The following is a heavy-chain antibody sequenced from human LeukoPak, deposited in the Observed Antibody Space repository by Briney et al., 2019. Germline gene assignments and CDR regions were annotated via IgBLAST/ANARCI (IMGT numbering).Heavy chain of an antibody. D-gene: IGHD4-23*01. CDR1: GYSISSGYY. J-gene: IGHJ6*03. V-gene: IGHV4-38-2*02. CDR3: ARDYGGNSGSFYYYYYMDV. Sequence: SETLSLTCTVSGYSISSGYYWGWIRQPPGKGLEWIGSIYHSGSTYYNPSLKSRVTISVDTSKNQFSLKLSSVTAADTAVYYCARDYGGNSGSFYYYYYMDVWGKGTTVTVSS. CDR2: IYHSGST.